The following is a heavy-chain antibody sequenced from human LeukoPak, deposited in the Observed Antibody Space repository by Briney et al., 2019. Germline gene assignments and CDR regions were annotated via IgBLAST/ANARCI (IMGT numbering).Heavy chain of an antibody. Sequence: QTGGSLRLSCAASGFTFSSYWMSWVRQAPGKGLEWVANIHQDGGQKFYVDSVEGRFTISRDNAKDSVYLHMNSLRADDTAVYYCARGNSFDYWGQGTPVTVSS. V-gene: IGHV3-7*01. D-gene: IGHD1-1*01. CDR3: ARGNSFDY. CDR2: IHQDGGQK. CDR1: GFTFSSYW. J-gene: IGHJ4*02.